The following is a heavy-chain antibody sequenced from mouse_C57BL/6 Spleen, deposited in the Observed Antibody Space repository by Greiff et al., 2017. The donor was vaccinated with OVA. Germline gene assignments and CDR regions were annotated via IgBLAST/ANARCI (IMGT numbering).Heavy chain of an antibody. V-gene: IGHV1-4*01. CDR3: ARVLYYDYDEGDLFAY. CDR2: INPSSGYT. CDR1: GYTFTSYT. J-gene: IGHJ3*01. Sequence: VQLQQSGADLARPGASVKMSCKASGYTFTSYTMHWVKQRPGQGLEWIGYINPSSGYTKYNQQFKDKATLTADKSSSTAYMQLSSLTSEDSAVYYCARVLYYDYDEGDLFAYWGQGTLVTVSA. D-gene: IGHD2-4*01.